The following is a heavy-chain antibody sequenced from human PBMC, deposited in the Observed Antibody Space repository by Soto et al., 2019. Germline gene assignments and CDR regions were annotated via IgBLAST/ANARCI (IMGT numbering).Heavy chain of an antibody. CDR3: AASIFYYGMDV. V-gene: IGHV5-51*01. J-gene: IGHJ6*02. CDR1: GYTFTNYW. Sequence: PGESLKISCKGSGYTFTNYWIGWVRQMPGKGPEWMGIIYPGDSDTKYNPSFQGQVTISADKSITTTYLQWSSLKASDTAIYYCAASIFYYGMDVWGQGTMVTSP. CDR2: IYPGDSDT. D-gene: IGHD3-9*01.